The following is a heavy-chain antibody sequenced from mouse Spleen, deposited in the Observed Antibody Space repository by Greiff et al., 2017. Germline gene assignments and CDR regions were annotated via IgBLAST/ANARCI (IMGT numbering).Heavy chain of an antibody. V-gene: IGHV5-4*02. CDR2: ISDGGSYT. D-gene: IGHD4-1*01. Sequence: EVQLVESGGGLVKPGGSLKLSCAASGFTFSDYYMYWVRQTPEKGLEWVATISDGGSYTYYPDSVKGRFTISRDNAKNNLYLQMSSLTSEDTAMYCCTREGELGPFAYWGQGTLVTVSA. CDR1: GFTFSDYY. J-gene: IGHJ3*01. CDR3: TREGELGPFAY.